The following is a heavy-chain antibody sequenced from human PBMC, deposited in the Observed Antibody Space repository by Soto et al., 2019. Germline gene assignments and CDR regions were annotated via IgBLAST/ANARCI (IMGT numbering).Heavy chain of an antibody. D-gene: IGHD2-8*01. Sequence: QVQLQESGPGLVKPSQTLSLTCTVSGGSISSGGYYWSWIRQHPGKGLEWIGYIYYSGSTYYNPSLKSRVTISVDTSKNQFSLKLSSVTATDTAVYYCAALGDCTNGVCSPGDYWGQGTLVTVSS. CDR1: GGSISSGGYY. J-gene: IGHJ4*02. CDR3: AALGDCTNGVCSPGDY. CDR2: IYYSGST. V-gene: IGHV4-31*03.